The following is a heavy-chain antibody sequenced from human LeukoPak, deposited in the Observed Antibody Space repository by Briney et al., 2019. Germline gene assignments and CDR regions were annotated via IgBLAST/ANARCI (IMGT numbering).Heavy chain of an antibody. V-gene: IGHV4-59*01. CDR1: GGSISSYY. CDR3: TRRRPYYYGSGSYISRVYYYYGMDV. CDR2: IYYSGST. D-gene: IGHD3-10*01. J-gene: IGHJ6*02. Sequence: PSETLSLTCTVSGGSISSYYWSWIRQPPGKGLEWIGYIYYSGSTNYNPSFKSRVTISVDTSKNQFSLKLSSVTAADTAVYYCTRRRPYYYGSGSYISRVYYYYGMDVWGQGTTVTVSS.